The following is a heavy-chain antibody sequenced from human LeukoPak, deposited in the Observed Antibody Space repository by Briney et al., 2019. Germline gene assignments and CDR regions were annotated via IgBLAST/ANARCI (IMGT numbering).Heavy chain of an antibody. CDR1: GYTFTSYG. CDR2: ISAYNGNT. J-gene: IGHJ5*02. V-gene: IGHV1-18*01. Sequence: ASVKVSCKASGYTFTSYGISWVRQATGQGHEWMGWISAYNGNTNYAQKLQGRVTMTTDTSTSTAYMELRSLRSDDTAVYYCARWRCCSGGSCYRGLGWFDPWGQGTLVTVSS. CDR3: ARWRCCSGGSCYRGLGWFDP. D-gene: IGHD2-15*01.